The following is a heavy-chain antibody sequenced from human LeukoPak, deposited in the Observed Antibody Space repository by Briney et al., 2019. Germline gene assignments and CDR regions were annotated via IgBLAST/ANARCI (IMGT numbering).Heavy chain of an antibody. CDR3: VRKVQEYTSSWYYQFDC. J-gene: IGHJ4*02. D-gene: IGHD6-13*01. CDR1: GGSISSDGYY. V-gene: IGHV4-31*03. Sequence: PSQTLSLTCTVSGGSISSDGYYWNWIRQRPGQALEWIGYTYYTGSPDYNPSLKSRVTISVDTSRNQFSLRLSSVTAADTAVYYCVRKVQEYTSSWYYQFDCWGQGTLVTVSS. CDR2: TYYTGSP.